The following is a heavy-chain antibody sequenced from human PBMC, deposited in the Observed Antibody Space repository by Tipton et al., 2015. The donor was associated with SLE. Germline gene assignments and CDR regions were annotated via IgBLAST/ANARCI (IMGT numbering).Heavy chain of an antibody. V-gene: IGHV4-39*07. CDR1: GGSITSNNHC. Sequence: TLSLTCIVSGGSITSNNHCWGWIRQPPGKGLEWIGTTYYSGSPPYNPSLRSRVTISLDTSKTQFSLRLSSVTAADTAVYYCAGVYRSSSPLGYYYYMDVWGKGTTVTVSS. J-gene: IGHJ6*03. D-gene: IGHD6-6*01. CDR2: TYYSGSP. CDR3: AGVYRSSSPLGYYYYMDV.